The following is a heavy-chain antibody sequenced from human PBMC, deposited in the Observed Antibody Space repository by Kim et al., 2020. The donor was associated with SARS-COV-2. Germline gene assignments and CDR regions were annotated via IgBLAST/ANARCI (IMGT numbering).Heavy chain of an antibody. CDR1: GGSISSSSYY. D-gene: IGHD1-26*01. CDR3: SRLSEGELLAPFDY. J-gene: IGHJ4*02. Sequence: SETLSLTCTVSGGSISSSSYYWGWIRQPPGKGLEWIGSIYYSGSTYYNPSLKSRVTISVDTSKNQFSLKLSSVTAADTAVYYCSRLSEGELLAPFDYWGQCALVTVSS. V-gene: IGHV4-39*01. CDR2: IYYSGST.